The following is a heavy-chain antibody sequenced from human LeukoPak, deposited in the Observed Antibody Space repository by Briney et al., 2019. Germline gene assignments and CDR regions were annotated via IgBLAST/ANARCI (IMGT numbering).Heavy chain of an antibody. CDR1: GFTFSSYW. Sequence: GGSLRLSCAASGFTFSSYWMSWVRQAPGQGLEWVANIKQDGSEKYYVDSVKGRFTISRDNAKNSLYLQMNSLRAEDTAVYYCASGRIAARSPFGYWGQGTLVTVSS. J-gene: IGHJ4*02. V-gene: IGHV3-7*01. CDR2: IKQDGSEK. CDR3: ASGRIAARSPFGY. D-gene: IGHD6-6*01.